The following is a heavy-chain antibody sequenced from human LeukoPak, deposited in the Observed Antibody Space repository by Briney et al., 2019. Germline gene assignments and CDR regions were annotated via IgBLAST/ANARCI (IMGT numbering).Heavy chain of an antibody. J-gene: IGHJ6*02. CDR3: ARVLIRMQYYYDSSGYPPYGMDV. CDR2: INPSGGST. Sequence: GASVKVSCKASGYTFTSYGISWVRQAPGQGLEWMGIINPSGGSTSYAQKFQGRVTMTRDTSTSTVYMELSSLRSEDTAVYYCARVLIRMQYYYDSSGYPPYGMDVWGQGTTVTVSS. D-gene: IGHD3-22*01. V-gene: IGHV1-46*01. CDR1: GYTFTSYG.